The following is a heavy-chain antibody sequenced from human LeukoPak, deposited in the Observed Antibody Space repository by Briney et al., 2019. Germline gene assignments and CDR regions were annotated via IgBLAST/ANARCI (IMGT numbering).Heavy chain of an antibody. CDR1: GGSISSYY. CDR2: IYYSGST. D-gene: IGHD3-3*01. V-gene: IGHV4-59*01. Sequence: SETLSLTCTVSGGSISSYYWSWIRQPPGKGLEWIGYIYYSGSTNYNPSLKSRVTISVDTSKNQFSLKLSSVTAADTAVYYCARASRAAGRYYDFRSGYYHYGMDVWGQGTTVTVSS. CDR3: ARASRAAGRYYDFRSGYYHYGMDV. J-gene: IGHJ6*02.